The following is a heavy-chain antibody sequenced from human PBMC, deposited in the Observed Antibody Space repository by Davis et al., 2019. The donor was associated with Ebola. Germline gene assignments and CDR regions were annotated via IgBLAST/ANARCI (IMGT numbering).Heavy chain of an antibody. CDR3: ARGYCSSTSCLYFDY. CDR1: GYTFTGYY. D-gene: IGHD2-2*01. Sequence: ASVKVSCKASGYTFTGYYMHWVRQAPGQGLEWMGWINPNSGGTNYAQKFQGWVTMTRDTSISTAYMELSRLRSDDTAVYYCARGYCSSTSCLYFDYWGQGTLVTVSS. CDR2: INPNSGGT. J-gene: IGHJ4*02. V-gene: IGHV1-2*04.